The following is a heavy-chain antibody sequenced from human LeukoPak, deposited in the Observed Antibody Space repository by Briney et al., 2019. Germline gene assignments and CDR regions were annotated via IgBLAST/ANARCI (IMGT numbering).Heavy chain of an antibody. J-gene: IGHJ6*02. CDR1: GGSISSSNW. D-gene: IGHD1-26*01. V-gene: IGHV4-4*02. CDR2: IYHSGST. CDR3: ARDRSGSYSYYYYYGMDV. Sequence: PSETLSLICAVSGGSISSSNWWSWVRQPPGKGLEWIGEIYHSGSTNFNPSLKSRVTISVDKSKNQFSLKLSSVTAADTAVYYCARDRSGSYSYYYYYGMDVWGQGTTVTVSS.